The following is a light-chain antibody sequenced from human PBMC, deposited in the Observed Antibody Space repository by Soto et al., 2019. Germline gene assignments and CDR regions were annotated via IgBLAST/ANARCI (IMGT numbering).Light chain of an antibody. CDR2: DVS. Sequence: QSALTQPRSVSGAPGQSVTISCTGTSSDVGGYNYVSWYQQHPDKAPRLMIYDVSKRPSGVPDRFSGSKSGNTASLPISGLQAEDEADYSCCSYAGRDTLYVFGTGTKVTVL. CDR3: CSYAGRDTLYV. V-gene: IGLV2-11*01. CDR1: SSDVGGYNY. J-gene: IGLJ1*01.